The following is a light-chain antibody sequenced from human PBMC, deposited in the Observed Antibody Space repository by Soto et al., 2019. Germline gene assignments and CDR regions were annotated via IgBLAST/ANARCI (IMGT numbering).Light chain of an antibody. CDR2: SNN. CDR1: SSDFGSYNR. CDR3: AAWDGSLNGYV. Sequence: QSVLTQPPSVSGSPGQSVTISCTGTSSDFGSYNRVSWYQRPPGTGPKLLIYSNNQRPSGVPDRFSGSKSGTSASLAISGLQSEDEADYCCAAWDGSLNGYVFXTGTKGTVL. V-gene: IGLV1-44*01. J-gene: IGLJ1*01.